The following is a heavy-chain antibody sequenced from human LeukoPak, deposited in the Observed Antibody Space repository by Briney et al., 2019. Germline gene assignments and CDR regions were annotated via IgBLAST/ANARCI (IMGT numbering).Heavy chain of an antibody. Sequence: SVKVSCKASGGTLSSYAISWVRQAPGQGLEWMGGIIPIFGTANYAQEFQGRVTITADESTSTAYMELSSLRSEDTAVYYCAISLHYYDSSGPLHYWGQGTLVTVSS. CDR3: AISLHYYDSSGPLHY. V-gene: IGHV1-69*01. J-gene: IGHJ4*02. D-gene: IGHD3-22*01. CDR2: IIPIFGTA. CDR1: GGTLSSYA.